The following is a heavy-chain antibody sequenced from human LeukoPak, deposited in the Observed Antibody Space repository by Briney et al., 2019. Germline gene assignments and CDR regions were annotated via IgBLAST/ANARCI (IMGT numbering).Heavy chain of an antibody. CDR1: GGTFSSYA. D-gene: IGHD2-21*02. J-gene: IGHJ4*02. CDR3: ASRFKVGCGDCDYFDY. Sequence: SVKVSCKASGGTFSSYAISWVRQAPGQGREGVGGIIPIFGTANYAQKFQGRVTITTDESTSTAYMELSNLRSEDTAVYYCASRFKVGCGDCDYFDYWGQGTLVTVSS. V-gene: IGHV1-69*05. CDR2: IIPIFGTA.